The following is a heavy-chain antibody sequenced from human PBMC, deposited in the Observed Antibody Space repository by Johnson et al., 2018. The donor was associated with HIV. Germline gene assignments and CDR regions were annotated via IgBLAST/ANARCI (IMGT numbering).Heavy chain of an antibody. D-gene: IGHD2-21*02. J-gene: IGHJ3*02. CDR2: IKSKPDGGTT. V-gene: IGHV3-15*01. Sequence: VQLVESGGGVVQPGRSLRLSCAASGFSFSNAWMSWVRQAPGKGLEWVGRIKSKPDGGTTDYAAPVKGRFTITRDDSENTLYQQMNSLKSEDTAVYYCTAPVVVTHLDALDMWGQGTMVTGSS. CDR1: GFSFSNAW. CDR3: TAPVVVTHLDALDM.